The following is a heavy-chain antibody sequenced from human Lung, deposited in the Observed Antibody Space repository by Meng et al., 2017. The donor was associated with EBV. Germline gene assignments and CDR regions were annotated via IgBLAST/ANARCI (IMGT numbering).Heavy chain of an antibody. CDR2: IYYSGST. Sequence: GQLQESGPGLVKPSQTLSLTFTVSGGSVDSGAYYWSWIRQRPGKGLEWIGYIYYSGSTFYTPSLKSRATLSVDTSKNQFSLKLDSVTAADTAVYYCARLRLVWMFDYWGQGALVTVSS. V-gene: IGHV4-31*03. CDR1: GGSVDSGAYY. CDR3: ARLRLVWMFDY. D-gene: IGHD6-19*01. J-gene: IGHJ4*02.